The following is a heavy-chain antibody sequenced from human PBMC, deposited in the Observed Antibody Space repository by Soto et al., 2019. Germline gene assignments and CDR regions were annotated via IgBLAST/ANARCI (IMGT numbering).Heavy chain of an antibody. CDR2: IYHSGST. CDR1: GGSTSGFNW. J-gene: IGHJ6*02. D-gene: IGHD3-10*01. V-gene: IGHV4-4*02. CDR3: ARFGGDMDV. Sequence: QVQLQESGPGLVKPSGTLSLTCAASGGSTSGFNWWYWVRQPPGKGLEWIGEIYHSGSTHYNPSLKSRVTISLDKSKNQFSLKLSSVTVADTAVYSCARFGGDMDVWGQGTTVTVSS.